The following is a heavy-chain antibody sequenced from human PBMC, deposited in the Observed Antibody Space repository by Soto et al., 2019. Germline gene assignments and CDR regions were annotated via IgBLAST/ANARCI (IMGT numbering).Heavy chain of an antibody. Sequence: QVELVQSGAEVKNPGSSVKVSCKTSGGTFNSYLLDWVRQAPGQGLEWMGGIVPVFGTANYAPKFHGRLRITADDSTRTVNMELRSLTSDDTAVYYCAKLQGSGSYYDDDYWGQGTLVTVSS. CDR1: GGTFNSYL. CDR3: AKLQGSGSYYDDDY. V-gene: IGHV1-69*01. J-gene: IGHJ4*02. CDR2: IVPVFGTA. D-gene: IGHD3-10*01.